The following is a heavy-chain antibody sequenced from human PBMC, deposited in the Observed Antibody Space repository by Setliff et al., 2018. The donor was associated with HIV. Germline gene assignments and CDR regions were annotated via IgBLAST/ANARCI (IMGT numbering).Heavy chain of an antibody. CDR1: GGSISSSSYY. Sequence: PSETLSLTCTVSGGSISSSSYYWGWIRQPPGKGLEWIGSIYYSGGTYYNPSLKSRVTISVDTSKDQFSLKLSSVTAADTAVYYCARAVQLGYFDYWGQGTLVTVSS. J-gene: IGHJ4*02. V-gene: IGHV4-39*07. CDR2: IYYSGGT. D-gene: IGHD6-6*01. CDR3: ARAVQLGYFDY.